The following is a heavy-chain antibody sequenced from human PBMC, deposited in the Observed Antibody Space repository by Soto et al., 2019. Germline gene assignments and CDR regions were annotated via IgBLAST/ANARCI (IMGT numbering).Heavy chain of an antibody. V-gene: IGHV4-4*02. J-gene: IGHJ4*02. D-gene: IGHD3-3*01. CDR2: IYHSGST. Sequence: SETLSLTCAVSGGSISSSNWWSWVRQPPGKGLEWIGEIYHSGSTNYNPSLKSRVTISVDKSKNQFSLKLSSVTAADTAVYYCARVNPITIFGVVKRYYFDYWGQGTLVTVSS. CDR3: ARVNPITIFGVVKRYYFDY. CDR1: GGSISSSNW.